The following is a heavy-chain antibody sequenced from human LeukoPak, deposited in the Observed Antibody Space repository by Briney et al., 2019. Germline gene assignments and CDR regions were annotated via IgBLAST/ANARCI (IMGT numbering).Heavy chain of an antibody. CDR2: IDSGGSPT. J-gene: IGHJ3*01. D-gene: IGHD3-9*01. CDR3: ARGGFDHGFDV. CDR1: GFTFSPYG. Sequence: GGSLRLSCAASGFTFSPYGMHWVRQVPGRGLVWVARIDSGGSPTFYADSVKGRLTISRDNAKNTLFLQMYSLRPEVTAVYYCARGGFDHGFDVWGQGTMVSVSS. V-gene: IGHV3-74*01.